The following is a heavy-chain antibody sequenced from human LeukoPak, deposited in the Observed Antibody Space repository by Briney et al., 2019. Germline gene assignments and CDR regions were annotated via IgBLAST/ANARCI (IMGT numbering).Heavy chain of an antibody. Sequence: SETLSLTCTVSGGSLTSISYYWGWLRQPPGTGLEWFGSIYYSGSTYCNPSLKSRVTISVDTSKNQFSLKLSSVTAADTAVYYCASTHYYDSSGPPGYFDYWGQGTLVTVYS. CDR2: IYYSGST. CDR3: ASTHYYDSSGPPGYFDY. CDR1: GGSLTSISYY. V-gene: IGHV4-39*01. J-gene: IGHJ4*02. D-gene: IGHD3-22*01.